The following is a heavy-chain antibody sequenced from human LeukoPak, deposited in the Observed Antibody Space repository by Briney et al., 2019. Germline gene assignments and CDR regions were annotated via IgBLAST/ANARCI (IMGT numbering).Heavy chain of an antibody. J-gene: IGHJ4*02. CDR3: ASTITGTRGY. V-gene: IGHV3-21*01. D-gene: IGHD1-7*01. Sequence: GGSLRLSCAASGFTFSSYSMNWVRQAPGKGLEWVSSISSSSSYIYYADSVKGRFTISRDNAKNSLYLQIDSLRAEDTAVYYCASTITGTRGYWGQGTLVTVSS. CDR2: ISSSSSYI. CDR1: GFTFSSYS.